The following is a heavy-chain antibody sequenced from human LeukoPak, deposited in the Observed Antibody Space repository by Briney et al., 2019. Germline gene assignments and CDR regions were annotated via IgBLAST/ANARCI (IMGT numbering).Heavy chain of an antibody. CDR3: ARAGYDSSGYSTYYFDY. CDR2: INHSGST. J-gene: IGHJ4*02. V-gene: IGHV4-34*01. D-gene: IGHD3-22*01. Sequence: SETLSLTCAVYSGSFSGYYWSWIRQPPGKGLEWIGEINHSGSTNYNPSLKGRVTISVDTSKNQFSLKLSSVTAADTAVYYCARAGYDSSGYSTYYFDYWGQGTLVTVSS. CDR1: SGSFSGYY.